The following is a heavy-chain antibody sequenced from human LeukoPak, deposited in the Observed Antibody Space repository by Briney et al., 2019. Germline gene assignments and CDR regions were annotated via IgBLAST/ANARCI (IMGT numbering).Heavy chain of an antibody. V-gene: IGHV4-59*01. CDR2: IYYSGST. CDR3: ARDLRMTYGGNRYDAFDI. D-gene: IGHD4-23*01. J-gene: IGHJ3*02. Sequence: SETLSLTCTVSGGSISSYYWSWIRQPPGKGLEWIGYIYYSGSTNYNPSLKSRVTISVDTSKNQFSPKLSSVTAADTAVYYCARDLRMTYGGNRYDAFDIWGQGTMVTVSS. CDR1: GGSISSYY.